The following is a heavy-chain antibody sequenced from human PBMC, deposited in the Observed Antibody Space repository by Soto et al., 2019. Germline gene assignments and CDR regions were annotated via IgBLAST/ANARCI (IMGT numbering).Heavy chain of an antibody. D-gene: IGHD3-10*01. V-gene: IGHV3-21*01. J-gene: IGHJ6*02. Sequence: SGGSLRLSCISSGFTFRTYTMNWVRQAPGKGLEWVSGIRGFSPYTFYAESVKGRFTISRDNAKNSLYLQMNSLRAEDTAVYYCARDRGYDAHDYYYNAMDVWGQGTTVTVSS. CDR1: GFTFRTYT. CDR2: IRGFSPYT. CDR3: ARDRGYDAHDYYYNAMDV.